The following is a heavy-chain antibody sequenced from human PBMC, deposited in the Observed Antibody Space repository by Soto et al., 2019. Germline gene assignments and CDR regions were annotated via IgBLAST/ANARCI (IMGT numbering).Heavy chain of an antibody. CDR1: GFTFSDYA. V-gene: IGHV3-23*01. J-gene: IGHJ3*02. CDR2: NTGGSSVT. Sequence: LRLSCTASGFTFSDYAMTWVRQSPGKVLEWVSTNTGGSSVTYYVDSVKGRFTISRDNAKKTLFLQMNRLSAEDTATYYCAKVAMIVVVITTSSEFDIWGQGTMVTVSS. D-gene: IGHD3-22*01. CDR3: AKVAMIVVVITTSSEFDI.